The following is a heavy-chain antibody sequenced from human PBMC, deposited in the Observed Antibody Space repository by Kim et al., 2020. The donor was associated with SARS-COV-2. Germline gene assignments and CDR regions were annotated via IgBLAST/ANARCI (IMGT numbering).Heavy chain of an antibody. D-gene: IGHD3-3*01. V-gene: IGHV3-48*03. CDR3: ARASSPSDFWSAFQYGDAFDF. J-gene: IGHJ3*01. Sequence: GGSLRLSCAASGFTFNSYEMNWVRQAPGKGLEWVSYISSTGSSIYHADSVKGRFTISRDNAKNSLYLHMTSLRAEDTAVYYCARASSPSDFWSAFQYGDAFDFWGQGTVVTVS. CDR2: ISSTGSSI. CDR1: GFTFNSYE.